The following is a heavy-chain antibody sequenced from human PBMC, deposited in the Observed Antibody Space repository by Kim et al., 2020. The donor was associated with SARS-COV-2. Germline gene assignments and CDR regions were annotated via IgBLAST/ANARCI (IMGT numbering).Heavy chain of an antibody. J-gene: IGHJ4*02. D-gene: IGHD3-10*01. V-gene: IGHV1-18*04. CDR3: ARVTVAWQGSGSPVGD. CDR1: GYTFSSYG. Sequence: ASVKVSCKASGYTFSSYGISWVRQAPGQGLEWVGWISTYTGDTNYAQNFQDRVTMATDTSTSTAYMEQRSLRSDDTAVYYCARVTVAWQGSGSPVGDWGQGTLVTVSS. CDR2: ISTYTGDT.